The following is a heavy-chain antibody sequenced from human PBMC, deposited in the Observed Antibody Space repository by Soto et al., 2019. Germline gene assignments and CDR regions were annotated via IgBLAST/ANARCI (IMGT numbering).Heavy chain of an antibody. CDR3: ARGSCSSASCYTGDY. CDR2: IYFTGST. J-gene: IGHJ4*02. CDR1: GGSISSYY. Sequence: SETLSLTCTVSGGSISSYYWSWIRQPPGKGLEWIGYIYFTGSTNYNPSLKSRVTISVDTSKNQFSLKLSSVTAANTAVYYCARGSCSSASCYTGDYWGQGTLVTVSS. D-gene: IGHD2-2*02. V-gene: IGHV4-59*01.